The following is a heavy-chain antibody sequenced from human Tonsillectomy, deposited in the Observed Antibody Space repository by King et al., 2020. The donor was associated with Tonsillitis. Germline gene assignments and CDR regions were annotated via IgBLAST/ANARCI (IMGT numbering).Heavy chain of an antibody. CDR2: IYYSGTT. J-gene: IGHJ4*02. Sequence: QLPLQESGPGLVKPSETLSLTCNVSGSSISSNNYYWGWIRQPPGKGLEWIGSIYYSGTTYYKPSLKSRVTISVDTSKNQFSLKLTSATAADTAVYYCARQGDNYVWGSYRFGYYFDSWGQGILVTVSS. V-gene: IGHV4-39*01. CDR1: GSSISSNNYY. CDR3: ARQGDNYVWGSYRFGYYFDS. D-gene: IGHD3-16*02.